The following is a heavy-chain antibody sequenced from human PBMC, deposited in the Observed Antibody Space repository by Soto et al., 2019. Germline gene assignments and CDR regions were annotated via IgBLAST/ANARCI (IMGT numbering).Heavy chain of an antibody. CDR2: NIPILGIA. CDR1: GGTFSSYT. Sequence: QVQLVQSGAEVKKPGSSVKVSCKASGGTFSSYTISWVRQAPGQGLEWMGRNIPILGIANYAQKFQGRVTITADKSTSTAYMELSSLRSEDTAMYYCARGQDIVVVPAADGYYFDYWGQGTLVTVSS. CDR3: ARGQDIVVVPAADGYYFDY. V-gene: IGHV1-69*02. J-gene: IGHJ4*02. D-gene: IGHD2-2*01.